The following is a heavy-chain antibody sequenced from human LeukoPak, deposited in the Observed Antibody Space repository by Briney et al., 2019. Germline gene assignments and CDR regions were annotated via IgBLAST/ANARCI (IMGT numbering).Heavy chain of an antibody. CDR1: GFTFSSYA. Sequence: GGSLRLSCAASGFTFSSYAMSWVRQAPGKGLEWVAVISHDGSKEYYADSVEGRFTISRDNSKNTLYLQMNSLRREDTAVFSCARERSSGSYYDSWGQGTLVTVSS. D-gene: IGHD1-26*01. V-gene: IGHV3-30*04. CDR2: ISHDGSKE. J-gene: IGHJ4*02. CDR3: ARERSSGSYYDS.